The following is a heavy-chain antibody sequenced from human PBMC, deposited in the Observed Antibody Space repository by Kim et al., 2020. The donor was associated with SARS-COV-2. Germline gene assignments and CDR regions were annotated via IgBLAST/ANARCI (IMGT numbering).Heavy chain of an antibody. D-gene: IGHD3-16*01. CDR1: GFTFSSYS. CDR3: ARDSSVYVWGSYWENPHYFDY. V-gene: IGHV3-48*02. J-gene: IGHJ4*02. CDR2: ISSSSSTI. Sequence: GGSLRLSCAASGFTFSSYSMNWVRQAPGKGLEWVSYISSSSSTIYYADSVKGRFTISRDNAKNSLYLQMNSLRDEDTAVYYCARDSSVYVWGSYWENPHYFDYWGQGTLVTVSS.